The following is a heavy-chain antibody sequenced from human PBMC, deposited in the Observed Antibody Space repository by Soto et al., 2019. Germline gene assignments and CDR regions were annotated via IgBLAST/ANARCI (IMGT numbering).Heavy chain of an antibody. D-gene: IGHD3-10*01. CDR2: MNPNSGNT. CDR3: AITHLRFGEHHY. CDR1: GYTFTSYD. Sequence: QVQLVQSGAEVKKPGASVKVSCKASGYTFTSYDINWVRQATGQGLEWMGWMNPNSGNTGYAQKFQDRVTMTRNTSISTANMELSSLRSEDMAVYYCAITHLRFGEHHYWGQGTLVTVSS. J-gene: IGHJ4*02. V-gene: IGHV1-8*01.